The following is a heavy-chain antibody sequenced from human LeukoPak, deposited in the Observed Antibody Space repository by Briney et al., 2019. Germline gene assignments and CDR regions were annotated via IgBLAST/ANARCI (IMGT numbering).Heavy chain of an antibody. J-gene: IGHJ4*02. V-gene: IGHV3-74*01. CDR1: GFTFTNAW. CDR3: ARGRPHGNDY. Sequence: PGGSLRLSCAASGFTFTNAWMHWVRQAPGKGLVWVSRIASDGSSTTYADSVKGRFSISRDNAKNTLYLQMNSLRVEDTAVYYCARGRPHGNDYWGQGTLVTVSS. CDR2: IASDGSST. D-gene: IGHD4-23*01.